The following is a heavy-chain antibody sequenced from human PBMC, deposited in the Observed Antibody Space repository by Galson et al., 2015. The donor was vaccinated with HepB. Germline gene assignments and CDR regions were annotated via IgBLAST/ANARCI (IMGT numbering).Heavy chain of an antibody. J-gene: IGHJ2*01. CDR1: GFRFGNYW. CDR3: ARRGGSTWFPGSGYFDL. Sequence: SLRLSCAASGFRFGNYWMHWVRQVPGKGLEWISRINTFGNEVKYADPVRGRFATSRDNAKNILYLQMYSLGAEDTGLYYCARRGGSTWFPGSGYFDLWGSGSLGTVPS. CDR2: INTFGNEV. D-gene: IGHD2-2*01. V-gene: IGHV3-74*03.